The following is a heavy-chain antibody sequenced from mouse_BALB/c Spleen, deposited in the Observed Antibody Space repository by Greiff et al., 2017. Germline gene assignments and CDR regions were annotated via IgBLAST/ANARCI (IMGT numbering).Heavy chain of an antibody. V-gene: IGHV5-6-4*01. CDR1: GFTFSSYT. CDR2: ISSGGSYT. CDR3: TRGGYGYDVAFDY. Sequence: EVKLMESGGGLVKPGGSLKLSCAASGFTFSSYTMSWVRQTPEKRLEWVATISSGGSYTYYPDSVKGRFTISRDNAKNTLYLQMSSLKSEDTAMYYCTRGGYGYDVAFDYWGQGTTLTVSS. J-gene: IGHJ2*01. D-gene: IGHD2-2*01.